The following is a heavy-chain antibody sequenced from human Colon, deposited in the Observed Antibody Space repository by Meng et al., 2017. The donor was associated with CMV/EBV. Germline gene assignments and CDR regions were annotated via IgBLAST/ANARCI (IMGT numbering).Heavy chain of an antibody. V-gene: IGHV4-39*07. J-gene: IGHJ4*02. CDR1: GGSISSSSYY. D-gene: IGHD3-22*01. CDR2: IYYSGST. Sequence: LQLQESGPGLVNPSETLSLTCTVSGGSISSSSYYWGWIRQPPGKGLEWIGSIYYSGSTYYNPSLKSRVTISVDTSKNQFSLKLSSVTAADTAVYYCARVDGEYYYDSSGYVDYWGQGTLVTVSS. CDR3: ARVDGEYYYDSSGYVDY.